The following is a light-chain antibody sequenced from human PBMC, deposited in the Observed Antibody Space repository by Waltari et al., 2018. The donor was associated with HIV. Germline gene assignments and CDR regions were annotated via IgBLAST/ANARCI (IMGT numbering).Light chain of an antibody. CDR3: AAWDDSLNGPV. J-gene: IGLJ2*01. CDR2: SNN. Sequence: QSVMTQSPSASGPPGQRVIISCSGSSSTIGSNCVNWYQQLPGTAPKLLIYSNNERPSGVPDRFSGSKSGTSASLAISGLQSEDEADYHCAAWDDSLNGPVFGGGTKLTVL. V-gene: IGLV1-44*01. CDR1: SSTIGSNC.